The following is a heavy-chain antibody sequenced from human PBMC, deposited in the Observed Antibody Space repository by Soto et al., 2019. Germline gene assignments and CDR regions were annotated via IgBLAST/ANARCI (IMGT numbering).Heavy chain of an antibody. V-gene: IGHV4-4*02. CDR3: ARDFVAPPSYGMDV. CDR2: IYHSGST. Sequence: KPSETLSLTCAVSGGSISSSNWWSWVRQPPGKGLEWIGEIYHSGSTNYNPSLKSRVTISVDKSKNQFSLKLSSVTAADTAVYYCARDFVAPPSYGMDVWGQGTTVTVSS. J-gene: IGHJ6*02. D-gene: IGHD5-12*01. CDR1: GGSISSSNW.